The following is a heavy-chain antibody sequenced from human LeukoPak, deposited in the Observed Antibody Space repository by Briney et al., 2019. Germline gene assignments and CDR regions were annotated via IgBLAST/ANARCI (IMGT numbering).Heavy chain of an antibody. D-gene: IGHD3-9*01. J-gene: IGHJ4*02. V-gene: IGHV3-21*01. CDR1: GFTFSSYS. CDR2: ISSSSSYI. Sequence: GGSLTLSCAASGFTFSSYSMNWVRQAPGKGLEWVSSISSSSSYIYYADSVKGRFTISRDNAKNSLYLQMNSLRAEDTAVYYCARADRRILTGYYPDYWGQGTLVTVSS. CDR3: ARADRRILTGYYPDY.